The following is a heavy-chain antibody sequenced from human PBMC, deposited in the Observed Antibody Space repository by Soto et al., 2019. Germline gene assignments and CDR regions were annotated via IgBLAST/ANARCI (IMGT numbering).Heavy chain of an antibody. J-gene: IGHJ6*02. CDR3: ARLVASETGYGMDV. CDR1: GFIFSSHN. V-gene: IGHV3-21*06. Sequence: DVQLVESGGGLVKPGGSLRLSCAASGFIFSSHNMNWVRQAPGKGLEWVSSITGSSSYIFYADSMKGRFTISRDNDKNTVYLQVNSLRAEDTGVYYCARLVASETGYGMDVWGQGTTVTVSS. CDR2: ITGSSSYI. D-gene: IGHD3-9*01.